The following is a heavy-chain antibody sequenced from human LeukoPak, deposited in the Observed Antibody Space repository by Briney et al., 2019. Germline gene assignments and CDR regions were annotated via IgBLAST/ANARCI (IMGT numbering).Heavy chain of an antibody. J-gene: IGHJ4*02. CDR3: AALGIAAAGRD. CDR2: IYYSGST. V-gene: IGHV4-39*01. Sequence: PSETLSLTCTVSGGSITTSNYYWGWIRQPPGKGLEWIGSIYYSGSTYYNPSLKSRVTISVDTSKNQFSLKLSSVTAADTAVYYCAALGIAAAGRDWGQGTLVTVSS. D-gene: IGHD6-13*01. CDR1: GGSITTSNYY.